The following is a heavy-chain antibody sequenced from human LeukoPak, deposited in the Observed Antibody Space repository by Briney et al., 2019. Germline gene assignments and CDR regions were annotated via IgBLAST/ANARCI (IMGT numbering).Heavy chain of an antibody. Sequence: GGSLRLSCVVSGFTFTNYWMGWVRQAPGKGLEWVGNIKPDGSDKYYMDSMKGRFTISRDNSENSLHLQMNSLRAEDTAVYYCARQKYLRGPDVEYFDYWGQGTLVTVSS. CDR2: IKPDGSDK. CDR3: ARQKYLRGPDVEYFDY. D-gene: IGHD5/OR15-5a*01. J-gene: IGHJ4*02. CDR1: GFTFTNYW. V-gene: IGHV3-7*01.